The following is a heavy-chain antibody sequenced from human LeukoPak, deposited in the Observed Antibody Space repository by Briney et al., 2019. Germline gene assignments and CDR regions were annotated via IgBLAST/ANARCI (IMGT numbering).Heavy chain of an antibody. V-gene: IGHV1-46*01. CDR2: INPSGGST. D-gene: IGHD5-12*01. J-gene: IGHJ4*02. CDR1: GYTFTSYY. CDR3: ARDWQRGGYDYKDY. Sequence: ASVKVSCKASGYTFTSYYMHWVRQAPGQGLEWMGIINPSGGSTSYAQKLQGRVTMTTDTSTSTAYMELRSLRSDDTAVYYCARDWQRGGYDYKDYWGQGTLVTVSS.